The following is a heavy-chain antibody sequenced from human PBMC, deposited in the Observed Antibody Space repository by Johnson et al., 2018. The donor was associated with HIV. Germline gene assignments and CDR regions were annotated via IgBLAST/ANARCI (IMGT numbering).Heavy chain of an antibody. Sequence: VQLVESGGGLVQSGGSLRLSCAASGFTVSRYWMSWVRQAPGKGLEWVANIKEDGSEEYYGDSVKGRFHIARDNSKNTLYLQMGRLRVEDMAVYYCARDVASVYGSGDHAFDIWGQGTMVTVSS. CDR1: GFTVSRYW. J-gene: IGHJ3*02. CDR3: ARDVASVYGSGDHAFDI. V-gene: IGHV3-7*01. D-gene: IGHD3-10*01. CDR2: IKEDGSEE.